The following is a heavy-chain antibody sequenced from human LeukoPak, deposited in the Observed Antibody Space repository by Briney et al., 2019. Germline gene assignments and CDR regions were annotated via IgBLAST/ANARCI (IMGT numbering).Heavy chain of an antibody. CDR3: TTDDSKYYYDSSGYYYVEYFQH. V-gene: IGHV3-15*01. CDR2: IKSKTDGGTT. CDR1: GFTFSNAW. Sequence: GGSLRPSCAASGFTFSNAWMSWVRQAPGKGLEWVGRIKSKTDGGTTDYAAPVKGRFTISRDDSKNTLYLQMNSLKTEDTAVYYCTTDDSKYYYDSSGYYYVEYFQHWGQGTLVTVSS. D-gene: IGHD3-22*01. J-gene: IGHJ1*01.